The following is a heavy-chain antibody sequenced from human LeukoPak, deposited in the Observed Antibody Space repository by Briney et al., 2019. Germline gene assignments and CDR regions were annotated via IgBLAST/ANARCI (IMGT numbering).Heavy chain of an antibody. CDR3: ARVDSSSWHYFDY. CDR1: GGSISSSSYY. CDR2: IYHSGRT. V-gene: IGHV4-39*07. Sequence: PSETLSLTCTVSGGSISSSSYYWGWIRQPPGKGLECIGYIYHSGRTYYNPSLKSRVTISVDRTKNQFSLNLSSVTAADTAVYYCARVDSSSWHYFDYWGQGTLVTVSS. D-gene: IGHD6-13*01. J-gene: IGHJ4*02.